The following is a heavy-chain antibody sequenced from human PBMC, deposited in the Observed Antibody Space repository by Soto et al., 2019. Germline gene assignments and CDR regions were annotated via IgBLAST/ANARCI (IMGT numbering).Heavy chain of an antibody. CDR2: ISGSGGST. Sequence: PGGSLRLSCAASGFTFSSYAMSWVRQAPGKGLEWVSAISGSGGSTYYADSVKGRFTISRDNSKNTLYLQMNSLRAEDTAVYYCAKVLTLPPYDFWSGYYIFDYWGQRTPVTVSS. V-gene: IGHV3-23*01. D-gene: IGHD3-3*01. J-gene: IGHJ4*02. CDR3: AKVLTLPPYDFWSGYYIFDY. CDR1: GFTFSSYA.